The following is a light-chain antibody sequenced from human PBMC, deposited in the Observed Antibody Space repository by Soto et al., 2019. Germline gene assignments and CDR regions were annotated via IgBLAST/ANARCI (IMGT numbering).Light chain of an antibody. CDR2: LNSDGSH. CDR3: QTWDTGIVV. Sequence: QSVLTQSPSASASLGASVKLTCTLSSGHSSYAIAWHQQQPEKGPRYLMKLNSDGSHSKGDGIPDRFSGSSSGAERYLTISSLQSDDEADYYCQTWDTGIVVFGGGPKVTVL. V-gene: IGLV4-69*01. J-gene: IGLJ2*01. CDR1: SGHSSYA.